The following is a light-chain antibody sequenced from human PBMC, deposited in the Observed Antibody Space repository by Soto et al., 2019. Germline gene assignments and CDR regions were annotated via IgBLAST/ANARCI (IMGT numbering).Light chain of an antibody. J-gene: IGLJ2*01. V-gene: IGLV2-14*03. CDR3: SSFTSKSTLI. Sequence: QSALTQPASVSGSPGQSITISCAGTMRDIGAYNLVSWYQQHPGKAPRLIFYEVRKLPSGIPLRFSASQSGNTASLTISGLQAEDEAHYYCSSFTSKSTLIFGGGTKLTVL. CDR1: MRDIGAYNL. CDR2: EVR.